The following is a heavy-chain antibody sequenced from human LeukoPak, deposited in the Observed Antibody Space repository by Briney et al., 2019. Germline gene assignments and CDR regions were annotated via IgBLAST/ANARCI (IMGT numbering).Heavy chain of an antibody. CDR1: GFTFSTYT. V-gene: IGHV3-21*01. J-gene: IGHJ4*02. Sequence: GGSLRLSCAASGFTFSTYTMNWVRQAPGKGLEWVSSISGSSTYIYYADSVKGRFTVSRDNAKNSLYLQMNSLRAEDTAVYYCARDLDTSGTIDYWGQGTLVTVSS. CDR2: ISGSSTYI. D-gene: IGHD3-22*01. CDR3: ARDLDTSGTIDY.